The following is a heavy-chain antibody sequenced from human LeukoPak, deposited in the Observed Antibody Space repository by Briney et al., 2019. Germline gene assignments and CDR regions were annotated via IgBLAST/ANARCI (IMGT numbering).Heavy chain of an antibody. Sequence: GRSLRLSCAASGFTFSSYTMHWIRQAPGKGLEWVSSISGSNSYIFYADSVKGRFTVSRDNAKDSLYLQMNSLRAEDTAVYYCARALTTLTYEGYWGQGTLVTVSS. CDR2: ISGSNSYI. J-gene: IGHJ4*02. CDR1: GFTFSSYT. D-gene: IGHD1-1*01. CDR3: ARALTTLTYEGY. V-gene: IGHV3-21*01.